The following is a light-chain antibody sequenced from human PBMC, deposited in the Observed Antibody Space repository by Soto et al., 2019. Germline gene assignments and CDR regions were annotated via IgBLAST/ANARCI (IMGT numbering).Light chain of an antibody. CDR1: SSNIGGDYE. Sequence: QSVLTQPPSVSGAPGQRVTISCTGSSSNIGGDYEVHWYQQLPGTAPKHLIYNNGNRPSGVPDRFSGSKSGTPASLAITGLQAEDEADYYCQSYDTSLGGSVFGGGTKVTV. V-gene: IGLV1-40*01. CDR3: QSYDTSLGGSV. J-gene: IGLJ2*01. CDR2: NNG.